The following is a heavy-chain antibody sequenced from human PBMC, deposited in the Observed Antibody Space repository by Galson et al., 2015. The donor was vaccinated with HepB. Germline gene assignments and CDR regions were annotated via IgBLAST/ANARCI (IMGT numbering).Heavy chain of an antibody. Sequence: ETLSLTCTVSGASISSGHWWTWVRQPPGKGLEWIGQIYHNGLSKYNPSLKSRVTISVDKSQKQFSLKLNPVTAADTAVYFCANYLAVPSDFEYWGQGTLVTVSS. CDR1: GASISSGHW. J-gene: IGHJ4*02. D-gene: IGHD2-2*01. V-gene: IGHV4-4*01. CDR3: ANYLAVPSDFEY. CDR2: IYHNGLS.